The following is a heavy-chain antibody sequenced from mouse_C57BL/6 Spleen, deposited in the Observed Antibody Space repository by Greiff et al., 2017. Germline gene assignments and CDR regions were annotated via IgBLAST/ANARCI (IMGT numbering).Heavy chain of an antibody. D-gene: IGHD3-2*02. CDR3: TKTAQARGMDY. Sequence: VKLMESGAELVRPGASVTLSCKASGYTFTDYEMHWVKQTPVHGLEWIGAIDPETGGTAYNQKFKGKAILTADKSSSTAYMELRSLTSEDSAVYYCTKTAQARGMDYWGQGTSVTVSS. CDR1: GYTFTDYE. J-gene: IGHJ4*01. V-gene: IGHV1-15*01. CDR2: IDPETGGT.